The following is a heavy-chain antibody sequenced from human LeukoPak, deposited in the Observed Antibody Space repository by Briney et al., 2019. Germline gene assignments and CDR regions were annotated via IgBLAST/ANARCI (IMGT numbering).Heavy chain of an antibody. J-gene: IGHJ4*02. CDR3: ARSQWDF. V-gene: IGHV3-49*03. CDR1: GFTFGDYA. D-gene: IGHD6-19*01. CDR2: IRSKAYGETA. Sequence: GGSLRLSCTASGFTFGDYAMSWIRQAPGKGLEWVGFIRSKAYGETADYAASVKGRFTISRDDSKAIAYLQMNSLKTEDTAVYFCARSQWDFWGQGTLLTVSS.